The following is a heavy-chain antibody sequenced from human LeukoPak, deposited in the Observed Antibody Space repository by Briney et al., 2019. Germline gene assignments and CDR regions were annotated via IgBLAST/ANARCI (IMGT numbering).Heavy chain of an antibody. D-gene: IGHD6-13*01. J-gene: IGHJ4*02. Sequence: SETLSLTCTVSGGSISSYYWTWIRQPPGKGLEWIGEINHSGSSDYNPSLKSRVTISVDTSKNQFSLKLSSVTAADTAVYYCARLEGSWYSFASSEFDYWGQGTLVTVSS. CDR1: GGSISSYY. V-gene: IGHV4-34*01. CDR2: INHSGSS. CDR3: ARLEGSWYSFASSEFDY.